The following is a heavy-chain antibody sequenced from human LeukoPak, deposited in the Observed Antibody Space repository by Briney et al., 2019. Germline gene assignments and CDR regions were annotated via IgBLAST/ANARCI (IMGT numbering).Heavy chain of an antibody. D-gene: IGHD4-11*01. J-gene: IGHJ4*02. CDR3: TRDPTQYLRYGYFDY. Sequence: GGSLRLSCAASGFTFSSSAMNWVRQAPGKGLEWVSSINNVGSHIYYAGSVRGRFAISRDNAKNSLYLQMSSLRAEDTAVYYCTRDPTQYLRYGYFDYWGQGTLVTVSS. V-gene: IGHV3-21*01. CDR2: INNVGSHI. CDR1: GFTFSSSA.